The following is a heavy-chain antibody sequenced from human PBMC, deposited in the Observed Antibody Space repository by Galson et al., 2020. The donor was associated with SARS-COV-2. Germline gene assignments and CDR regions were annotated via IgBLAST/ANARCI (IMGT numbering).Heavy chain of an antibody. CDR3: ARAPPYVARKNYYYYYGMDV. J-gene: IGHJ6*02. CDR1: GFTVSSNY. D-gene: IGHD3-16*01. V-gene: IGHV3-66*01. Sequence: GGSLRLSCAASGFTVSSNYMSWVRQAPGKGLEWVSVIYSGGSTYYADSVKGRFTISRDNSKNTLYLQMNSLRAEDTAVYYCARAPPYVARKNYYYYYGMDVWGQGTTVTVSS. CDR2: IYSGGST.